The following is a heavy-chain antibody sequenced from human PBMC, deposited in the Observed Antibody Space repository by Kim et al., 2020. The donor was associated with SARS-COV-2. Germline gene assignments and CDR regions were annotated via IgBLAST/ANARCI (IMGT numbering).Heavy chain of an antibody. J-gene: IGHJ6*02. V-gene: IGHV4-59*01. CDR1: GGSISSYY. CDR3: ARGRAKRAYGMDV. CDR2: IYYSGST. Sequence: SETLSLTCTVSGGSISSYYWSWIRQPPGKGLEWIGYIYYSGSTNYNPSLKSRVTISVDTSKNQFSLKLSSVTAADTAVYYCARGRAKRAYGMDVWGQGTTVTVSS.